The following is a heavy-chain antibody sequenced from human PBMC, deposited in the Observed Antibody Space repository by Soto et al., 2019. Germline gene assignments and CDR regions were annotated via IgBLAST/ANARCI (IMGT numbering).Heavy chain of an antibody. Sequence: EVQLVESGGGLVQHGGSLRLSCAASGIPVSSNYMTWVRQAPGKGLEWVSVLHSGGDTYYANSVKGRFTISRHDSTNTLFLQMNSLRAEDTAVYYCARVGPYYSASRMDVWGQGTTVTVSS. V-gene: IGHV3-53*04. J-gene: IGHJ6*02. CDR3: ARVGPYYSASRMDV. CDR1: GIPVSSNY. D-gene: IGHD3-10*01. CDR2: LHSGGDT.